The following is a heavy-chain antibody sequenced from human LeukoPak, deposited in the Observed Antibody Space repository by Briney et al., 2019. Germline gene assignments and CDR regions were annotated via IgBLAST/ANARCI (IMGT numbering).Heavy chain of an antibody. J-gene: IGHJ6*03. CDR3: ARHFGSGSSYYYYYYYMDV. CDR1: GGSFSGYY. Sequence: PSETLSLTCAVYGGSFSGYYWSWIRQPPGKGLEWIGEINHSGSTNYNPSPKSRVTISVDTSKNQFSLKLSSVTAADTAVYYCARHFGSGSSYYYYYYYMDVWGKGTTVTISS. V-gene: IGHV4-34*01. D-gene: IGHD3-10*01. CDR2: INHSGST.